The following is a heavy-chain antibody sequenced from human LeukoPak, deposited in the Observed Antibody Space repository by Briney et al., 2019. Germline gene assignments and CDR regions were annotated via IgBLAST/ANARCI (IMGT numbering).Heavy chain of an antibody. CDR1: GFTFEDYA. D-gene: IGHD2-2*01. J-gene: IGHJ4*02. Sequence: GGSLRLSCAASGFTFEDYAMHWVRQAPGKGLEWLSSISWNSGTIYYADSVKGRFTISRDNAKNSLYLQMNSLRAEDTAVYYCARLKLLWSNYFDYWGQGTLVTVSS. CDR2: ISWNSGTI. CDR3: ARLKLLWSNYFDY. V-gene: IGHV3-9*01.